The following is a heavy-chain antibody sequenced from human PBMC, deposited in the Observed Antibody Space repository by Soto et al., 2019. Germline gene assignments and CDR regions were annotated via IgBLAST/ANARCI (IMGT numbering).Heavy chain of an antibody. Sequence: QVQLQESGPGLVKPSETLSLTCTVSGGSINSSYWTWIRQPPGKRLEWIGYFHYSGATNYNPSLKTRVTISVDPSKTQFSLRLNSVTAADTAVYYCARSPCSATNCFDGVAEHWGQGTLVTVSS. J-gene: IGHJ4*02. CDR2: FHYSGAT. D-gene: IGHD2-2*01. CDR3: ARSPCSATNCFDGVAEH. CDR1: GGSINSSY. V-gene: IGHV4-59*01.